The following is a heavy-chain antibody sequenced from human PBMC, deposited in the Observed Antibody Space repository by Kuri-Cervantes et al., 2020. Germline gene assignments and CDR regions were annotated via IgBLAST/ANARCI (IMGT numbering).Heavy chain of an antibody. J-gene: IGHJ1*01. CDR3: AREAPTMYSSSWYGSGGIGGFQH. D-gene: IGHD6-13*01. Sequence: SVKVSCKASGGTFSSYAISWVRQAPGQGLEWMGGIIPIFGTANYAQKFQGRVTIIADESTSTAYMELSSLRSEDTAVYYCAREAPTMYSSSWYGSGGIGGFQHWGQGTLVTVSS. CDR2: IIPIFGTA. V-gene: IGHV1-69*13. CDR1: GGTFSSYA.